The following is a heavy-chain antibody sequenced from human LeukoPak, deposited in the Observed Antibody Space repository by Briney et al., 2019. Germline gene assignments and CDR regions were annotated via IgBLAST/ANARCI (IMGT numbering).Heavy chain of an antibody. V-gene: IGHV1-18*01. Sequence: ASVKVSCKASGYTFTSHGITWVRQAPGQGLEWMGWISTYNGNTHSSQRHQGRVTMTTDTSTTTAYMELRSLRADDTAVYYCARVGGSSAFMNYYYGVDVWGQGTTVTVS. D-gene: IGHD6-19*01. CDR3: ARVGGSSAFMNYYYGVDV. CDR2: ISTYNGNT. J-gene: IGHJ6*02. CDR1: GYTFTSHG.